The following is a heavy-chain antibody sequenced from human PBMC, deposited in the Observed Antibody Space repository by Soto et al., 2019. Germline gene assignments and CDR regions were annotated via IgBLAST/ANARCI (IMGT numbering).Heavy chain of an antibody. Sequence: PSETLSLTCTVSGGSISSGGYYWSWIRQHPGKGLEWIGYIYYSGSTYYNPSLKSRVTISVDTSKNQFSLKLSSVTAADTAVYYCASLPKQWLAFDYWGQGTLVTVSS. CDR1: GGSISSGGYY. J-gene: IGHJ4*02. V-gene: IGHV4-31*03. CDR3: ASLPKQWLAFDY. CDR2: IYYSGST. D-gene: IGHD6-19*01.